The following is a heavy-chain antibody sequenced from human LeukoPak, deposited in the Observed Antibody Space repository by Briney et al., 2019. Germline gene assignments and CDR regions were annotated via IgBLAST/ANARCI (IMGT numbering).Heavy chain of an antibody. Sequence: GGSLRLSCAASGFTFSTYGMHWVRQAPGKGLEWVAVISYDGSNKYYADSVKGRFTISRDNSKNTLYLQMNSLRAEDTAVYYCATQPRSTARGITMAFGIWGQGTMVTVSS. CDR3: ATQPRSTARGITMAFGI. D-gene: IGHD3-10*01. CDR2: ISYDGSNK. J-gene: IGHJ3*02. V-gene: IGHV3-30*03. CDR1: GFTFSTYG.